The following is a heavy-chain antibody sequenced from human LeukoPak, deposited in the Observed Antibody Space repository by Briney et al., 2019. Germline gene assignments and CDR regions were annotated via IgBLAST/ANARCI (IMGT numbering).Heavy chain of an antibody. D-gene: IGHD3-22*01. J-gene: IGHJ4*02. Sequence: SVKVSCMASGGTFSSYAISWVRPATGQGLEWMGGIIPIFGTANYAQKFQGRVTITADESTSTAYMELSSLRSEDTAVYYCAREASPTYDSSGYAPERWGQGTLVTVSS. V-gene: IGHV1-69*13. CDR1: GGTFSSYA. CDR3: AREASPTYDSSGYAPER. CDR2: IIPIFGTA.